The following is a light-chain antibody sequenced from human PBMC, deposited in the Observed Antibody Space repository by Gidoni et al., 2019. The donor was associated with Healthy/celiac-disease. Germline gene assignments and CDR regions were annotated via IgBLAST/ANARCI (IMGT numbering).Light chain of an antibody. Sequence: EIVLTQSPGRLSLTPGERATLSCRASQSVSSSYLAWYQQKPGQAPRLLIYGAANRATGIPDRFSGSGSGTDSTLTISRLEPKDFAVYYCQQYGRTFGQGTKVEIK. CDR3: QQYGRT. CDR2: GAA. CDR1: QSVSSSY. J-gene: IGKJ1*01. V-gene: IGKV3-20*01.